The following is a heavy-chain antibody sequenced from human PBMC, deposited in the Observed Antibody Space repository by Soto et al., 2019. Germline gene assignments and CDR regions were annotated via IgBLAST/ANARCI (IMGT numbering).Heavy chain of an antibody. CDR1: GFTFSSYA. V-gene: IGHV3-23*01. J-gene: IGHJ4*02. D-gene: IGHD6-13*01. CDR2: ISGSGGST. CDR3: AKSIAAAGTAY. Sequence: GGSLRLSCAASGFTFSSYAISWVRQAAGKGLEWVSGISGSGGSTYYADSVKGRFTISRDSSNNTLYLQMNSLRAEDTAVYYCAKSIAAAGTAYWGQGTLVTVSS.